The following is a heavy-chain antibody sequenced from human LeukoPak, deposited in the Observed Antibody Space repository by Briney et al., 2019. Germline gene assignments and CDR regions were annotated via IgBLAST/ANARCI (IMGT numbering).Heavy chain of an antibody. V-gene: IGHV3-21*01. D-gene: IGHD2-2*01. CDR2: MSSSSSYI. CDR3: ARDHPYCSSTSCYGRGAFDI. Sequence: GGSLRLSCAASGFTFSSYSMNWVRQAPGKGLEWVSSMSSSSSYIYYADSVKGRFTISRDNAKNSLYLQMNSLRAEDTAVYYCARDHPYCSSTSCYGRGAFDIWGQGTMVTVSS. CDR1: GFTFSSYS. J-gene: IGHJ3*02.